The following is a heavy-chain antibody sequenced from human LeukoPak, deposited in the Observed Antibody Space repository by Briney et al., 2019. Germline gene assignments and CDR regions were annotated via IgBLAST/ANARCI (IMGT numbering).Heavy chain of an antibody. CDR3: ARAGNPYYDSSGPNWFDP. Sequence: GASVKVSCKASGYTFTSYDINWVRQATGQGLEWMGWMNPNSGNTGYAQKFQGRVTMTRNTSISTTYMELSSLRSEDTAVYYCARAGNPYYDSSGPNWFDPWGQGTLVTVSS. V-gene: IGHV1-8*02. J-gene: IGHJ5*02. CDR2: MNPNSGNT. CDR1: GYTFTSYD. D-gene: IGHD3-22*01.